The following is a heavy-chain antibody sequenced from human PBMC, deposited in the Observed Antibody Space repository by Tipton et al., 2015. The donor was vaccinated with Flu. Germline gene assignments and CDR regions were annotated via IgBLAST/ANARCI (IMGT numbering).Heavy chain of an antibody. Sequence: GSLRLSCVVSGFTFSRYGMSWVRQAPGKGLEWVAAFSVSGYTTYFADSVKDRFTISRDNFKNTLYLQMSSLRAEDTAVYYCAKVIPELVAGLDYWGQGTLVTVSS. D-gene: IGHD6-19*01. V-gene: IGHV3-23*01. CDR2: FSVSGYTT. J-gene: IGHJ4*02. CDR1: GFTFSRYG. CDR3: AKVIPELVAGLDY.